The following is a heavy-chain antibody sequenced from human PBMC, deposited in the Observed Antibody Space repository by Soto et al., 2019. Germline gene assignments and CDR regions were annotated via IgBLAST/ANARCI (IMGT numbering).Heavy chain of an antibody. D-gene: IGHD2-15*01. CDR1: GYTFTSYA. Sequence: QVQLVQSGAEVKKPGASVKVSCKASGYTFTSYAMHWVRQAPGQRLEWMGWINAGNGNTKYSQKFQGRVTITRDTSGITAYMALSSLRSDNTAVYSYARELLVGDKSDAFEIWGQETTVTVSS. V-gene: IGHV1-3*01. J-gene: IGHJ3*02. CDR3: ARELLVGDKSDAFEI. CDR2: INAGNGNT.